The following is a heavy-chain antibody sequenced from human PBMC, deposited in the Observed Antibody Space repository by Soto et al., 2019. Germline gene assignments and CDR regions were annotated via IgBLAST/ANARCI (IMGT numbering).Heavy chain of an antibody. Sequence: SVKVSCKASGGTFSSYAISWVRQAPGQGLEWMGGIIPIFGTANYAQKFQGRVTITADESTSTAYMELSSLRSEDTAVYYCASDRWIVGAPRYWGQGTLVTVSS. CDR1: GGTFSSYA. V-gene: IGHV1-69*13. J-gene: IGHJ4*02. CDR3: ASDRWIVGAPRY. CDR2: IIPIFGTA. D-gene: IGHD1-26*01.